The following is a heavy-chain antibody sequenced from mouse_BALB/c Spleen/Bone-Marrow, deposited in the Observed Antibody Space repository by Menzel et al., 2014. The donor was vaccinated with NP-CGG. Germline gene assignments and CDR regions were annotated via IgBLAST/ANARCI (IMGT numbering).Heavy chain of an antibody. D-gene: IGHD2-1*01. Sequence: VQLVESGSELRSPGSSVKLSCKDFDSEVFPIAYMSWVRQKPGHGFEWIGDILPSIGRTTYGEKFEDKATLDADTVSNTAYLELNSLTSEDSAICYCARQDGNYWYFDVWGAGTTVTVSS. J-gene: IGHJ1*01. CDR2: ILPSIGRT. CDR3: ARQDGNYWYFDV. CDR1: DSEVFPIAY. V-gene: IGHV15-2*02.